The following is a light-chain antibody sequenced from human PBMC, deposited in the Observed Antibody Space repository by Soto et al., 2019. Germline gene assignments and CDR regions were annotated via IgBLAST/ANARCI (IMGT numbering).Light chain of an antibody. V-gene: IGKV3-11*01. CDR2: DAS. CDR3: QQRKIWPPLT. Sequence: EVVLTQSPATLSLSPGEGATLSCRASQSVDIYLAWYQQKPGQPPRLLIYDASNRATGIPDRFSGSGSGTDFTLTISSLEPEEFAVYYCQQRKIWPPLTFGGGTKVEI. CDR1: QSVDIY. J-gene: IGKJ4*01.